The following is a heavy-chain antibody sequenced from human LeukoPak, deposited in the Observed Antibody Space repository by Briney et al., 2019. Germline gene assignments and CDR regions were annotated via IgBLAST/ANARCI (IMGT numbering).Heavy chain of an antibody. CDR1: GFTFSSYG. D-gene: IGHD3-10*01. CDR3: AKGQNLWFREPCDAFDI. J-gene: IGHJ3*02. Sequence: GRSLRLSCAASGFTFSSYGMHWVRQAPGKGLEWVAVISYDGSNKYYADSVKGRFTISRDNSKNTLYLQMNSLRAEDTAVYYCAKGQNLWFREPCDAFDIWGQGTMVTVSS. V-gene: IGHV3-30*18. CDR2: ISYDGSNK.